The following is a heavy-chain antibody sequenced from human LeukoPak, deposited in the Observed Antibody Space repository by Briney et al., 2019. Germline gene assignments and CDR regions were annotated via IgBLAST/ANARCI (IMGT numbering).Heavy chain of an antibody. J-gene: IGHJ4*02. Sequence: GGSLRLSCAASGFTLSSYWMQWVRQTPGKGLVWVSRINNDGSETNYADSVKGRFTISRDNAKSTLYLQMNSLRDEDTAVYCCARDYYGIDYWGQGILVTVSA. D-gene: IGHD3-22*01. V-gene: IGHV3-74*01. CDR2: INNDGSET. CDR3: ARDYYGIDY. CDR1: GFTLSSYW.